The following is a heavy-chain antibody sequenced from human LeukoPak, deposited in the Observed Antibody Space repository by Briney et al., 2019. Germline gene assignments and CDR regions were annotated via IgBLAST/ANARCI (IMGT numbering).Heavy chain of an antibody. J-gene: IGHJ4*02. D-gene: IGHD3-10*01. CDR2: SYYSGSS. V-gene: IGHV4-39*01. CDR1: GGSISSNSYY. Sequence: SETLSLTCAVSGGSISSNSYYWGWIRQPPGKGLEWIGSSYYSGSSYYNPSLKSRVTISVDTSKNQFSLKLSSVTAADTAVYYCARTRYYYNSRSYGAPYYFDYWGQGTLVTVSS. CDR3: ARTRYYYNSRSYGAPYYFDY.